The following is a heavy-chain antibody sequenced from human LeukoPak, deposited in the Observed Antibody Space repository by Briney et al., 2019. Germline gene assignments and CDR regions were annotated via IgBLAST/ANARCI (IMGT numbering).Heavy chain of an antibody. CDR2: INSDGSST. CDR3: ARGSSGYYFDY. V-gene: IGHV3-74*01. J-gene: IGHJ4*02. D-gene: IGHD6-25*01. CDR1: GFTFSSYW. Sequence: GGSLRLSCAASGFTFSSYWMHWVRHAPGKGLVWVSRINSDGSSTSYADSVKGRFTISRDDSKNTLYLQMHSLRAEDTAVYYCARGSSGYYFDYWGQGTLVTVSS.